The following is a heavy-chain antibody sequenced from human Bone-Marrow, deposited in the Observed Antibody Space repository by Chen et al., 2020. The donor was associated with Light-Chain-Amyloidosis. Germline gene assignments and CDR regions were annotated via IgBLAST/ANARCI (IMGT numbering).Heavy chain of an antibody. Sequence: QVQLVQSGAEVKRPGASVQVVCKASGYTFNNYQMHWVRQAPGQGLEWMGVIIPKSGTTRFAQKFQGRVTMTSDTSTSTVYMDLSRLKSEDTAVYYCVREESRWVSMIRGVRYGMDVWGQGTTITVSS. CDR2: IIPKSGTT. V-gene: IGHV1-46*02. J-gene: IGHJ6*02. CDR3: VREESRWVSMIRGVRYGMDV. CDR1: GYTFNNYQ. D-gene: IGHD3-10*01.